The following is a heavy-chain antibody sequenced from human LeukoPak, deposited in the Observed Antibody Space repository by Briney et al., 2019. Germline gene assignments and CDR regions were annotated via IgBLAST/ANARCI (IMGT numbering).Heavy chain of an antibody. CDR1: GFTLSSYW. D-gene: IGHD6-19*01. J-gene: IGHJ3*02. Sequence: GGSLRLSCAASGFTLSSYWMSWVRQAPGKGLEWVAFIRYDGSNKYYADSVKGRFTISRDNSKNTLYLQMNSLRAEDTAVYYCATQSSGWSWGHAFDIWGQGTMVTVSS. CDR2: IRYDGSNK. CDR3: ATQSSGWSWGHAFDI. V-gene: IGHV3-30*02.